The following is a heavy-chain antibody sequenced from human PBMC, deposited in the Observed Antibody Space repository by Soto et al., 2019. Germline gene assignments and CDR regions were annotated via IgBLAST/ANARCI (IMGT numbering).Heavy chain of an antibody. J-gene: IGHJ4*02. D-gene: IGHD3-10*01. CDR3: ARGRRWFGELLYFDY. Sequence: GGSLRLSCAASGFTFSSYWMSWVRQAPGKGLEWVANIKQDGSEKYYVDSVKGRFTISRDNAKNSLYLQMNSLRAEDTAVYYCARGRRWFGELLYFDYWGQGTLVTVSS. CDR1: GFTFSSYW. V-gene: IGHV3-7*03. CDR2: IKQDGSEK.